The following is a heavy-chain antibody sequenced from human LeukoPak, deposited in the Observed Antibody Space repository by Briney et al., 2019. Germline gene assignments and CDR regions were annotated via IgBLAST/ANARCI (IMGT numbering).Heavy chain of an antibody. Sequence: QPGRSLRLSCAASGFTFSSYAMHWVRRAPGKGLEWVAAISYDGSNKKYADSVKGRFTISRDNSKNTLYLQMNSLRAEDTAVYYCARGVRIAVAGNIDYWGQGTLVTVSS. J-gene: IGHJ4*02. D-gene: IGHD6-19*01. CDR1: GFTFSSYA. CDR3: ARGVRIAVAGNIDY. V-gene: IGHV3-30*04. CDR2: ISYDGSNK.